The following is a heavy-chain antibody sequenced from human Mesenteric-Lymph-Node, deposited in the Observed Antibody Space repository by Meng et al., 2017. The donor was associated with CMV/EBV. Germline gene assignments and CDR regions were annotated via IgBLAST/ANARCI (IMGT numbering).Heavy chain of an antibody. Sequence: SFSGSYWRWLRQPPGKGLEWFGEINHSGSTNYNPSLKSRVTISVDTSKNQFSLKLSSVTAADTAVYYCARGRGGFFGSYYGIGFDYWGQGTLVTVSS. V-gene: IGHV4-34*01. J-gene: IGHJ4*02. CDR1: SFSGSY. D-gene: IGHD1-26*01. CDR2: INHSGST. CDR3: ARGRGGFFGSYYGIGFDY.